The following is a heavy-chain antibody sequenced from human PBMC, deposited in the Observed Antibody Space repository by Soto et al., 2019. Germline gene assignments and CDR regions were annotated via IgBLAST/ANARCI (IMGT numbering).Heavy chain of an antibody. D-gene: IGHD3-10*01. Sequence: SETLSLTCTVSGGSISSSSYYWGWIRQPPGKGLEWIGSIYYSGSTYYNPSLKSRVTISVDTSKNQFSLKLSSVTAADTAVYYCARRSYGSVMNWFDPWGQGTLVTVSS. CDR1: GGSISSSSYY. J-gene: IGHJ5*02. V-gene: IGHV4-39*01. CDR3: ARRSYGSVMNWFDP. CDR2: IYYSGST.